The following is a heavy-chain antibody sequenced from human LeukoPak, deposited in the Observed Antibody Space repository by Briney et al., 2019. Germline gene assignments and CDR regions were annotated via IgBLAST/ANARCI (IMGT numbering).Heavy chain of an antibody. CDR3: ARIPRPALRFVGMDV. J-gene: IGHJ6*02. V-gene: IGHV3-7*01. D-gene: IGHD3-3*01. CDR1: GFTFSSYW. CDR2: IKQDGSEN. Sequence: GGSLRLSCAASGFTFSSYWMSWVRQAPGKGPEWVANIKQDGSENSYVDSVKGRFTISRDNAKNSLFLQMNSLRVKDTAVYYCARIPRPALRFVGMDVWGQGTTVIVSS.